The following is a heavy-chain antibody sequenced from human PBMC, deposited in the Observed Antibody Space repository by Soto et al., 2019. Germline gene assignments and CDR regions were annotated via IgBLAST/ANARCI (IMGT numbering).Heavy chain of an antibody. D-gene: IGHD3-10*01. CDR1: GGTFSSYA. J-gene: IGHJ4*02. V-gene: IGHV1-69*13. CDR2: IIAIIGTT. Sequence: ASVKVSCKASGGTFSSYAISWVRQAPGQGLEWMGGIIAIIGTTNYAQKFQGRVTITGDESTSTAYMELSSLRSEDTAVYYCAGNYGSGIHPIDYWGQGTLVTVS. CDR3: AGNYGSGIHPIDY.